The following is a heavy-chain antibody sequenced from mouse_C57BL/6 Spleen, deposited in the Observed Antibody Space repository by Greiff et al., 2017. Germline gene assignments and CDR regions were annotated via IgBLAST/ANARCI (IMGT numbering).Heavy chain of an antibody. V-gene: IGHV1-82*01. J-gene: IGHJ4*01. CDR1: GYAFSSSW. CDR2: IYPGDGDT. D-gene: IGHD1-1*01. CDR3: ARDYGYGMDY. Sequence: VQVVESGPELVKPGASVKISCKASGYAFSSSWMNWVKQRPGKGLEWIGRIYPGDGDTNYNGKFKGKATLTADKSSSTAYMQLSSLTSEDSAVYFCARDYGYGMDYWGQGTSVTVSS.